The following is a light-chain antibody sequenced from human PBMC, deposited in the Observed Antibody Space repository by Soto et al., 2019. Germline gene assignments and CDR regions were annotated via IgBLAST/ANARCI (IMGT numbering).Light chain of an antibody. CDR2: WAS. V-gene: IGKV4-1*01. J-gene: IGKJ3*01. Sequence: DIVRTQSPDSLAVSLGERATINCKSSQSVLYSSNNKNYLAWYQQKPGQPPKLLIYWASTRESGVPDRFSGSGSGTGITLTISSLQAEDVAVYYCQQYHSTPFTFGPGTKVDIK. CDR3: QQYHSTPFT. CDR1: QSVLYSSNNKNY.